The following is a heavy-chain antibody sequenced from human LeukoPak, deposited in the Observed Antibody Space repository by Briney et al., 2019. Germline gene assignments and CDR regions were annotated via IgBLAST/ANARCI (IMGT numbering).Heavy chain of an antibody. D-gene: IGHD1-26*01. J-gene: IGHJ4*02. CDR1: GFTFSSYG. Sequence: RGSLRLSCAASGFTFSSYGMHWVRQAPGKGLEWVAVISYDGSNKYYADSVKGRFTISRDNSKNTLYLQMNSLRAEDTAVYYCAKKARGSYYFYYWGQGTLVTVSS. V-gene: IGHV3-30*18. CDR3: AKKARGSYYFYY. CDR2: ISYDGSNK.